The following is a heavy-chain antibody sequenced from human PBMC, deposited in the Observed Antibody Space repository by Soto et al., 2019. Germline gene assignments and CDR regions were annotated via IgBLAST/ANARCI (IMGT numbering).Heavy chain of an antibody. D-gene: IGHD1-1*01. V-gene: IGHV4-59*01. Sequence: QVQLQESGPGLVKPSETLSLTCTVSGGSINRYFWSWIRQPPGKGLEWIVYVLYTGSSNYSPSLKIRVTISSGTAKNQTALKLNSVAAACTAVYYGVRGGQNWTVAGYFYYHIDVWGKGATVTFSS. CDR1: GGSINRYF. CDR2: VLYTGSS. CDR3: VRGGQNWTVAGYFYYHIDV. J-gene: IGHJ6*03.